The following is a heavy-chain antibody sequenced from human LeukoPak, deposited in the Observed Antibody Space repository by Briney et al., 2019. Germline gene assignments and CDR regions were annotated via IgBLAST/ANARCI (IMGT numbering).Heavy chain of an antibody. CDR3: VRKGDPYYFDY. Sequence: PGGSLRLSCAASGFTFSSYSMNWVRQAPGKGLEGVSSISSSSSYIYYADSVKGRFTISRDNAKNSLYLQMNSLTAEDTAVYFCVRKGDPYYFDYWGQGTLVTVSS. J-gene: IGHJ4*02. V-gene: IGHV3-21*01. CDR1: GFTFSSYS. CDR2: ISSSSSYI.